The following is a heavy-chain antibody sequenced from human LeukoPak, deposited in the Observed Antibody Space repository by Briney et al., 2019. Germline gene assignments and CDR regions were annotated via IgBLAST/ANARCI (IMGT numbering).Heavy chain of an antibody. V-gene: IGHV4-38-2*01. CDR2: IYHSGST. CDR1: GYSISSGYY. J-gene: IGHJ4*02. CDR3: ARHDCSSTSCYSSPFDY. Sequence: SETLSLTCAVSGYSISSGYYWGWIRQPPGKGLEWIGSIYHSGSTYYNPSLKSRVTISVDTSKNQFSLKLSSVTAADTAVYYCARHDCSSTSCYSSPFDYWGQGTLVTVSS. D-gene: IGHD2-2*01.